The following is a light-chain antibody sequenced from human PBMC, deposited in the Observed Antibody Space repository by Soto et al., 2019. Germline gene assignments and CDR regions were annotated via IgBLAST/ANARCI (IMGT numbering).Light chain of an antibody. CDR1: QRIDNRY. Sequence: EIVLTQSPGTLSSTPGERATLSCRASQRIDNRYFAWYQHKPGQAPRLLIYATSSRATGILDRFGGSGSGTGFTLTINRLEPEDFAVYYCQQYFDSSWTFGQGTKVHIK. CDR2: ATS. J-gene: IGKJ1*01. CDR3: QQYFDSSWT. V-gene: IGKV3-20*01.